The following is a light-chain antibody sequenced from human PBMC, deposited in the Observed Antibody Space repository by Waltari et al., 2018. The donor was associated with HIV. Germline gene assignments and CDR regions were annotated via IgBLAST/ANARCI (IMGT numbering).Light chain of an antibody. CDR1: TSNIGKHF. J-gene: IGLJ2*01. Sequence: QSVLTQPPSVSAAPGQKVTFSCSGRTSNIGKHFVSWYQQLPEAAPKLIIYDNNKRPAGVPDRFSGSKSATSATLAITGLQTGDEADYYCGTWDSSVSAGVFGGGTKLTVL. CDR3: GTWDSSVSAGV. CDR2: DNN. V-gene: IGLV1-51*01.